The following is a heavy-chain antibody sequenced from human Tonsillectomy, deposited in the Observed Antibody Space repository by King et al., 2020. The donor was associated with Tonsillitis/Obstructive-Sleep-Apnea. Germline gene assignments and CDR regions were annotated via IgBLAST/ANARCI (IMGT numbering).Heavy chain of an antibody. J-gene: IGHJ4*02. CDR3: ARRASGSSTLFDY. Sequence: QLQESGPGLVKPSGTLSLTCAVSGGSISSSNWWSWVRQPPGKGLEWIGEIYHSGSTNYTPSLKRRVTISVDKPKNQFSLKLSSVTAADTAVYYCARRASGSSTLFDYWGQGTLVTVSS. CDR2: IYHSGST. D-gene: IGHD3-10*01. CDR1: GGSISSSNW. V-gene: IGHV4-4*02.